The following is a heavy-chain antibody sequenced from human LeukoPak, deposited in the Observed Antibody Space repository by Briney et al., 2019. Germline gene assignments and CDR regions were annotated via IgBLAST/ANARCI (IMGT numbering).Heavy chain of an antibody. Sequence: PGGSLRLSCAASGFIFSSYAMSWVRQAPEKGLEWVSAISATGTTYYPDSVKGRFTISRDNSKNTVYLQMSSLRAEDTAVYYCAPNWNLDYWGQGTLVTVSS. CDR1: GFIFSSYA. V-gene: IGHV3-23*01. CDR3: APNWNLDY. D-gene: IGHD1-1*01. J-gene: IGHJ4*02. CDR2: ISATGTT.